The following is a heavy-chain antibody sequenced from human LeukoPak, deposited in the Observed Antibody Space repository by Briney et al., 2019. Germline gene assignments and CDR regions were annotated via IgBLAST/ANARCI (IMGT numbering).Heavy chain of an antibody. V-gene: IGHV3-7*03. Sequence: GGSLRLSCAASGFMLSSYWMSWVRQAPGKGLEWVANIKQDGSEKYYVDSVKGRFTISRDNAKNSLFLQMNRLRAEDTALYYCARDYFPMTTVTTAWFDPWGQGTLVTVSS. CDR3: ARDYFPMTTVTTAWFDP. CDR2: IKQDGSEK. J-gene: IGHJ5*02. D-gene: IGHD4-17*01. CDR1: GFMLSSYW.